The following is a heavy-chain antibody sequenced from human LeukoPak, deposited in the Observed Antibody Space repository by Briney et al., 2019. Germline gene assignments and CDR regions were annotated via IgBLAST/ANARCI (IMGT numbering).Heavy chain of an antibody. CDR3: ARETSLAGFASGLGFNY. V-gene: IGHV4-59*01. J-gene: IGHJ4*02. Sequence: SETLSLTCTVSGGSISGWYWSWIRQPPGKGLEWIGNIYGSGYTNYNPSLKSRVTMSIDTSKNHFSLKLTSVTAADTATYYCARETSLAGFASGLGFNYWGQGILVTVSS. D-gene: IGHD6-19*01. CDR1: GGSISGWY. CDR2: IYGSGYT.